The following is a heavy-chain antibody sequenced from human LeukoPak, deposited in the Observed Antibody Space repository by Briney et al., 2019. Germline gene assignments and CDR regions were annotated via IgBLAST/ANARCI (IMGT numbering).Heavy chain of an antibody. J-gene: IGHJ4*02. CDR1: GGSFSGYY. D-gene: IGHD3-10*01. CDR3: ARYYYGSGSYREYYFDY. CDR2: INHSGST. V-gene: IGHV4-34*01. Sequence: SETLSLTCAVYGGSFSGYYWSWIRQPPGKGLEWIGEINHSGSTNYNPSLKSRVTISVDTSKNQFSLKLSSVTTADTAVYYCARYYYGSGSYREYYFDYWGQETLVTVSS.